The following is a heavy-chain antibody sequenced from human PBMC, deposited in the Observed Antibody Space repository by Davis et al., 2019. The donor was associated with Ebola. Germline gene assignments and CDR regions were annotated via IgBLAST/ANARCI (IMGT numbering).Heavy chain of an antibody. D-gene: IGHD4-23*01. CDR3: ARHVVGKVAGGSIDH. Sequence: MPSETLSLTCRVSGDSISRSGHYWGWIRQPPGKGLEWIGSIGTMFYSGSTPYNPSLKSRVSISIDTSKNHFTLNLGSVTAADTAIYYCARHVVGKVAGGSIDHWGQGTLVTVSS. V-gene: IGHV4-39*01. CDR1: GDSISRSGHY. J-gene: IGHJ4*02. CDR2: IGTMFYSGST.